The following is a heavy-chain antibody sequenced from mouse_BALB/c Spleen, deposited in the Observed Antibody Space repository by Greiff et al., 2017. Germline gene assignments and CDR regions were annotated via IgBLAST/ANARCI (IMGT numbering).Heavy chain of an antibody. D-gene: IGHD2-4*01. V-gene: IGHV1S81*02. J-gene: IGHJ3*01. CDR1: GYTFTSYW. CDR2: INPSNGRT. Sequence: VQLQQPGAELVKPGASVKLSCKASGYTFTSYWMHWVKQRPGQGLEWIGEINPSNGRTNYNEKFKSKATLTVDKSSSTAYMQISSLTSGGSAVYYCAMIYYDYDEESFAYWGQGTLVTVSA. CDR3: AMIYYDYDEESFAY.